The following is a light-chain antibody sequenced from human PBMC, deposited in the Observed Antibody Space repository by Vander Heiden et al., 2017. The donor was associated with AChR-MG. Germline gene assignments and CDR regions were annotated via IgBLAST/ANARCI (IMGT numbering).Light chain of an antibody. Sequence: EIVLTPSPATLSVSPGERAALSCRASQSVDGFLAWYQQKPGQAPRLLIYDASTRATGIPARFSGSGSGTDFTLTISSLEPEDYGVYYCQHHNNWPPRTFGQGTKLEIK. J-gene: IGKJ1*01. CDR3: QHHNNWPPRT. V-gene: IGKV3-11*01. CDR2: DAS. CDR1: QSVDGF.